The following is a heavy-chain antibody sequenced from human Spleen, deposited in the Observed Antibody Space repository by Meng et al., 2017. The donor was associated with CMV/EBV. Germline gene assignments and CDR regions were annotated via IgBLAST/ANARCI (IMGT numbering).Heavy chain of an antibody. V-gene: IGHV1-69*11. CDR2: IIPMGETA. D-gene: IGHD3-10*01. Sequence: KASGYTFTGYHMHWVRQAPGLGLEWMGTIIPMGETAIYTQKFRGRVTITADESTTTAHMEISGLTSEDTAVYYCATDGPGGGSYCLYWGQGTLVTVSS. J-gene: IGHJ4*02. CDR3: ATDGPGGGSYCLY. CDR1: GYTFTGYH.